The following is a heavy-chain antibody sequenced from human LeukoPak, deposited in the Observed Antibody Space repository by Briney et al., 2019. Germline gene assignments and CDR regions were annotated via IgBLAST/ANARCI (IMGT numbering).Heavy chain of an antibody. V-gene: IGHV4-59*08. CDR2: IYYSGST. J-gene: IGHJ3*02. D-gene: IGHD3-22*01. Sequence: SETLSLTCTASGGSISSYYWSWIRQPPGKGLEWIGYIYYSGSTNYNPSLKSRVTISVDTSKNQFSLKLSSVTAADTAVYYCARHSYYYDSSGYSSAFDIWGQGTMVTVSS. CDR3: ARHSYYYDSSGYSSAFDI. CDR1: GGSISSYY.